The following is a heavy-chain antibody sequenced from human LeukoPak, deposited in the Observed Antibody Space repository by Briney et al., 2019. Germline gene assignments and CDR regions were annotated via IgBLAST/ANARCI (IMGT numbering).Heavy chain of an antibody. D-gene: IGHD2-2*01. V-gene: IGHV4-4*07. CDR3: ARGREDIVVVPAAMMGYYYYYYMDV. J-gene: IGHJ6*03. Sequence: PSETLSLTCTVSGGSISSYYWSWLRQPAGKGLEWIGRIYTSGSTTYNPSLTSRVTMSVDTSKKQFFLKLSSVTAADTAVYYCARGREDIVVVPAAMMGYYYYYYMDVWGKGTTVTVSS. CDR2: IYTSGST. CDR1: GGSISSYY.